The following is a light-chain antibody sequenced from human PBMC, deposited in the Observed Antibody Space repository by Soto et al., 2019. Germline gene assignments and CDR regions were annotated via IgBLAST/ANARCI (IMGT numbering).Light chain of an antibody. V-gene: IGLV2-23*02. J-gene: IGLJ3*02. CDR3: FSYAGDSTWV. Sequence: VLTQPASVSGSPGESITISCTGTRSDVGSYNSIAWYQQHPGKAPRVMIFEVTKRPSGISNRFSGSKSGSTASLTISGLQAEDEADYFCFSYAGDSTWVFGGGTKVTVL. CDR2: EVT. CDR1: RSDVGSYNS.